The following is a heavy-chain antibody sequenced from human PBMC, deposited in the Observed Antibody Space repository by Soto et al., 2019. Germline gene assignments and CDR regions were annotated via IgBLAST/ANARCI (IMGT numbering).Heavy chain of an antibody. V-gene: IGHV3-30*02. J-gene: IGHJ4*02. CDR1: GFIFSNNG. CDR2: MSYDGSDT. Sequence: GGSLRLSCVGSGFIFSNNGMHWVRQTPGKGLEWVAFMSYDGSDTFYADSVKGRFTISRDNSKNTLYLQMNSLRAEDTAVYYCAKVRSTTIFDVVSLFDYWGQGTLVTVSS. CDR3: AKVRSTTIFDVVSLFDY. D-gene: IGHD3-3*01.